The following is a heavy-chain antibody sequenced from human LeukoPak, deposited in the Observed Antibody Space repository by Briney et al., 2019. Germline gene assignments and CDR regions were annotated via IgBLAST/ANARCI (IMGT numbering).Heavy chain of an antibody. V-gene: IGHV3-23*01. Sequence: GGSLGLSCGASGFTLSSYAMSWVRQAPGKGLEWVSAISGSGGSTYYADSVKGRFTISRDNSKNTLYLQMNSLRAEDTAVYYCAKDSKSIAVAGIYYWGQGTLVTVSS. CDR3: AKDSKSIAVAGIYY. D-gene: IGHD6-19*01. CDR1: GFTLSSYA. CDR2: ISGSGGST. J-gene: IGHJ4*02.